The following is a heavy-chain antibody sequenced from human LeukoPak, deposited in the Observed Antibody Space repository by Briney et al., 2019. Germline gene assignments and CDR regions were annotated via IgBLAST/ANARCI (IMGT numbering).Heavy chain of an antibody. Sequence: PGGSLRLSCAASGFTFSSYSMNWVRQAPGKGLEWVSSISSSSSYIYYADSVKGRFTISRDNAKNSLYLQMNSLRAEDTAIYYRARDKTGTTGIDYWGQGTLVTVSS. CDR1: GFTFSSYS. J-gene: IGHJ4*02. CDR2: ISSSSSYI. V-gene: IGHV3-21*01. CDR3: ARDKTGTTGIDY. D-gene: IGHD1-1*01.